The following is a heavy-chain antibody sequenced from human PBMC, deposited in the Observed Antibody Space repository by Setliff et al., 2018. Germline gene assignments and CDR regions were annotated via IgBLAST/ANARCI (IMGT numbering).Heavy chain of an antibody. D-gene: IGHD5-12*01. J-gene: IGHJ4*02. Sequence: LSLTCTVSGGSIGPHYWSWIRQAPGKGLEWIGHIFYSDTAKYNPSLESRAAISVDSSKNQFSLRLSSVTAADTAAYYCARGGTFRYFDYWGQGTPVTVSS. V-gene: IGHV4-59*11. CDR3: ARGGTFRYFDY. CDR2: IFYSDTA. CDR1: GGSIGPHY.